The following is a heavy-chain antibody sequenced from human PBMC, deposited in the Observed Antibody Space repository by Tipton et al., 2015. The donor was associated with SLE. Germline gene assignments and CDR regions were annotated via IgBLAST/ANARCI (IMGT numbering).Heavy chain of an antibody. CDR1: GYSINSGYY. J-gene: IGHJ3*02. D-gene: IGHD6-19*01. CDR3: AREPLGYSSGWPTGPAFDI. V-gene: IGHV4-38-2*02. CDR2: IYHSGST. Sequence: LRLSCDVSGYSINSGYYWGWIRQPPGKGLEWIGSIYHSGSTHYNASLKSRVIISVDTSKNQFSLKLSSVTAADTAVYYCAREPLGYSSGWPTGPAFDIWGQGTMVTVSS.